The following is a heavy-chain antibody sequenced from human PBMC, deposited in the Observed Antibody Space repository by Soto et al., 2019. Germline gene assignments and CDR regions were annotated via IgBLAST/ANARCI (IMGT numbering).Heavy chain of an antibody. CDR3: ARVATYYYDSSGYGDYYFDY. V-gene: IGHV1-18*04. Sequence: QVQLVQSGAEVKKPGASVKVSCKASGYTFTSYGISWVRQAPGQGLEWMGWISAYNGNTNYAQKLQGRVTMTTETSTSTAYMELRSLSSDDTAVYYCARVATYYYDSSGYGDYYFDYWGQGTMVTASS. CDR2: ISAYNGNT. J-gene: IGHJ4*02. CDR1: GYTFTSYG. D-gene: IGHD3-22*01.